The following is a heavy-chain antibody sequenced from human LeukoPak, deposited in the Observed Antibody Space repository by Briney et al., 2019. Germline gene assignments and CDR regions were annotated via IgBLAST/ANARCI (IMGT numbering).Heavy chain of an antibody. D-gene: IGHD1-26*01. CDR1: GFTFRSHG. J-gene: IGHJ4*02. V-gene: IGHV3-23*01. CDR3: AKSMGATLFDY. Sequence: GGSLRLSCAASGFTFRSHGMNWVRQAPGKGLEWVSGISPSGDILYYADSVKGQFTISRDNSKNTLYLQMNSLRAADTAVYYCAKSMGATLFDYWGQGTLVTVSS. CDR2: ISPSGDIL.